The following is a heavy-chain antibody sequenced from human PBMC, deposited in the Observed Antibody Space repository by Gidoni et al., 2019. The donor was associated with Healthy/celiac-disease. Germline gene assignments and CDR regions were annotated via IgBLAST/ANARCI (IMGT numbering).Heavy chain of an antibody. V-gene: IGHV3-66*01. Sequence: EVQLVESGGGLVQPGGSLRLSCAASGFPVSSNYMSWVRQAPGKGLEWVSVIYSGGSTYYADSVKGRFTISRDNAKNTLYLQMNSLRAEDTAVYYCARDGTIAAAGNDAFDIWGQGTMVTVSS. CDR3: ARDGTIAAAGNDAFDI. CDR1: GFPVSSNY. D-gene: IGHD6-13*01. CDR2: IYSGGST. J-gene: IGHJ3*02.